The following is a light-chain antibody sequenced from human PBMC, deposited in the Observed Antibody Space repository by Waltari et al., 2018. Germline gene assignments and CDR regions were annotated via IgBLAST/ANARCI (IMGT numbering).Light chain of an antibody. Sequence: QSALTQPAPVSGSPGQSITFSCPGTSSDVGGFDFVSWYQQNPGKAPKLMIYDVSKRPSGVSNRFSGSKSGNTASLTISGLQAEDEADYYCGSYTSSSTFVFGSGTKVTVL. CDR2: DVS. CDR1: SSDVGGFDF. CDR3: GSYTSSSTFV. V-gene: IGLV2-14*01. J-gene: IGLJ1*01.